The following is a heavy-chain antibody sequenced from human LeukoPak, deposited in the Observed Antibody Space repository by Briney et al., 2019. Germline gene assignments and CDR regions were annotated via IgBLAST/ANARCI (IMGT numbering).Heavy chain of an antibody. CDR1: GFTFSSYW. V-gene: IGHV3-74*01. J-gene: IGHJ6*03. CDR3: TRGLAAVYYYCYYMDV. CDR2: INSDGSST. Sequence: PGGSLRLSCAASGFTFSSYWMHWVRQAPGKGLVWVSRINSDGSSTNYADSVKGRFTISRDNAKNTLYLQMNSLRAEDTAVYYCTRGLAAVYYYCYYMDVWGKGTTVTVSS. D-gene: IGHD6-13*01.